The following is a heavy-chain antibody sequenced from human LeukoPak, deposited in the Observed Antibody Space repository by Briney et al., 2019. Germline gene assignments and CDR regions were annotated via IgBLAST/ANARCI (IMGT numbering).Heavy chain of an antibody. CDR1: GFTFSSFP. V-gene: IGHV3-30*04. D-gene: IGHD3-16*01. CDR3: ARSLIPGRWYFDL. Sequence: PVGSLRLSCAVSGFTFSSFPFHWVRQAPGKGLEWVAAISTDGSYKYHGDSVKGRFTISRDNPMNTLYLQMNGLRPDDTAVYYCARSLIPGRWYFDLWGRGTLVTVSS. J-gene: IGHJ2*01. CDR2: ISTDGSYK.